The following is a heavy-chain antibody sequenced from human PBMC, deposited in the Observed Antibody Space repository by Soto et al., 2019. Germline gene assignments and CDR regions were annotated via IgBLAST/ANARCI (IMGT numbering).Heavy chain of an antibody. V-gene: IGHV3-7*03. Sequence: EVQLVESGGGLVQPGGSLRLSCAASGFTFSSYWMSWVRQAPGMGLEWVANIKQDGSEKYYVDSVKGRFTISRDNAKNSLYLQMNSLRAEDTAVYYCARVGYCSGGSCYGMDVWGQGTTVTVSS. CDR1: GFTFSSYW. D-gene: IGHD2-15*01. J-gene: IGHJ6*02. CDR3: ARVGYCSGGSCYGMDV. CDR2: IKQDGSEK.